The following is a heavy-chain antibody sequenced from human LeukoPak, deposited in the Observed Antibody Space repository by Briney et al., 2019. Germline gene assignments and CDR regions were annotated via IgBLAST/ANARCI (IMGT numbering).Heavy chain of an antibody. V-gene: IGHV3-23*01. CDR3: AKDPRIAAAGTDGGFDP. Sequence: GGSLRLSCAASGFTFSSYAMSWVRQAPGKGLEWVSAISGSGGSTYYADSVKGRFTISRDNSKNTLYLQMNSLRAEDTAVCYCAKDPRIAAAGTDGGFDPWGQGTLVTVSS. D-gene: IGHD6-13*01. CDR2: ISGSGGST. CDR1: GFTFSSYA. J-gene: IGHJ5*02.